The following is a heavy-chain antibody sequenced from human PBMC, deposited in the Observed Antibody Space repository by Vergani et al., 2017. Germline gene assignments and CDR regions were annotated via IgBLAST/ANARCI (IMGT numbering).Heavy chain of an antibody. CDR1: GGSIRSSSYY. V-gene: IGHV4-39*07. J-gene: IGHJ5*02. Sequence: QLQLQESGPGLVKPSETLSLTCTVSGGSIRSSSYYWGWIRQPPGKGLEWIGSIYYSGRPYYNPSLKSRVTISVATSKNQFSLKLSSVTAADTAVYYWARDLSDIVGVPAALYNWFDPWGQGTLVTVSS. CDR2: IYYSGRP. D-gene: IGHD2-2*01. CDR3: ARDLSDIVGVPAALYNWFDP.